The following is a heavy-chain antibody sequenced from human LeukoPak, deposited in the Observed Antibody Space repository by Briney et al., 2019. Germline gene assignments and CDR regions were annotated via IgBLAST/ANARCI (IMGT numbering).Heavy chain of an antibody. Sequence: ASVKVSCKASGYTFTSYDINWVRQAPGQGLEWMGRINPNSGGTNYAQKFQGRVTMTRDTSISTAYMELSRLRSDDTAVYYCAREDLLHWGQGTLVTVSS. J-gene: IGHJ4*02. CDR3: AREDLLH. CDR2: INPNSGGT. CDR1: GYTFTSYD. V-gene: IGHV1-2*06.